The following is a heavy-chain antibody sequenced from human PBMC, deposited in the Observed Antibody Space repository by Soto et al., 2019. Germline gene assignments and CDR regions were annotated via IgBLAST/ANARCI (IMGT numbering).Heavy chain of an antibody. D-gene: IGHD5-12*01. CDR3: TRDADGYNEYYYGRNV. CDR1: GFTFGDYA. Sequence: GSLRLYCTASGFTFGDYAMSWVRQAPGKGQERVGFIRSKAYGGTTEYAASVKRRFTISRDDSKSIAYLQMNSLKPVDTAEYNCTRDADGYNEYYYGRNVRGQGTTGTIAS. J-gene: IGHJ6*01. V-gene: IGHV3-49*04. CDR2: IRSKAYGGTT.